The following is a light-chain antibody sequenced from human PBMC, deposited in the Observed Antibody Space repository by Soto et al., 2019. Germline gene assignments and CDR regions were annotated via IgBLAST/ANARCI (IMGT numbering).Light chain of an antibody. Sequence: DIVMTQSPDSLAVSLGERATINCKSSQSVLYSSNNKNYLAWYQQKPGQPPQLLIYWASTRESGVPDRFSGSGSGTDFTLTISSLQAEDVGVYYCQQHYSTPYTFGQGTKLEIK. CDR1: QSVLYSSNNKNY. CDR2: WAS. V-gene: IGKV4-1*01. CDR3: QQHYSTPYT. J-gene: IGKJ2*01.